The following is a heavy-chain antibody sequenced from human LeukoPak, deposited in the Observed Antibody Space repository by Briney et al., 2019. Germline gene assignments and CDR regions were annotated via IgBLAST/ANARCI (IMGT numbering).Heavy chain of an antibody. CDR2: IKQDGSEK. Sequence: GGSLRLSCAASGFTFSSYWMSWVRQAPGKGLEWVANIKQDGSEKYYVDSVKGRFTISRDNAKNSLYLQMNSLRAEDTAVYYCARAGSDYDFWSGYYTATFFDYWGLGTLVTVSS. CDR1: GFTFSSYW. V-gene: IGHV3-7*01. J-gene: IGHJ4*02. CDR3: ARAGSDYDFWSGYYTATFFDY. D-gene: IGHD3-3*01.